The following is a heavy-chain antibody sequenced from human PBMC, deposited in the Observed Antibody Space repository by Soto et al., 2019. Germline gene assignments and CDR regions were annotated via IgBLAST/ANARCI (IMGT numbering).Heavy chain of an antibody. D-gene: IGHD2-8*01. Sequence: GGSLRLSCAASGFTFSTYNMDWVRQAPGKGLEWASSISSSSSYIYYADSVKGRFTISRDNAKNSLYLQMNSLRAEDTAVYYCARGVLGGRNWFDSWGQGTLVTVSS. CDR1: GFTFSTYN. CDR2: ISSSSSYI. V-gene: IGHV3-21*01. CDR3: ARGVLGGRNWFDS. J-gene: IGHJ5*01.